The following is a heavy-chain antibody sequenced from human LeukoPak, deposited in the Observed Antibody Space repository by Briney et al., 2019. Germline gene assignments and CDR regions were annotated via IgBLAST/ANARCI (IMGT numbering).Heavy chain of an antibody. CDR2: ISGSGGST. CDR3: AKRTSFYDPGDV. V-gene: IGHV3-23*01. J-gene: IGHJ6*02. Sequence: GGSLRLSCAASGFTFSSYAMSWVRQAPGKGLEWVSGISGSGGSTYYADSVKGRFSISRDNSKNTLYLQMNSLRAEDTAVYYCAKRTSFYDPGDVWGQGTTVTVSS. CDR1: GFTFSSYA. D-gene: IGHD3-3*01.